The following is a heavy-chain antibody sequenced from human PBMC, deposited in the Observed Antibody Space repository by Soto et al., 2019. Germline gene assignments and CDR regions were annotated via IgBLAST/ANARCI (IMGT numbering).Heavy chain of an antibody. CDR3: ARDGKAVAHYYYFEY. J-gene: IGHJ4*02. V-gene: IGHV3-30-3*01. CDR2: ISYDGSNK. D-gene: IGHD6-19*01. CDR1: VCTFSSYA. Sequence: GGSLRLSCASSVCTFSSYAMHCVRQAPGKWLEWVAVISYDGSNKYYADSVKGRFTISRDNSKNTLYMQMNSLRAEDTAVYYCARDGKAVAHYYYFEYLGQGTLVTVSS.